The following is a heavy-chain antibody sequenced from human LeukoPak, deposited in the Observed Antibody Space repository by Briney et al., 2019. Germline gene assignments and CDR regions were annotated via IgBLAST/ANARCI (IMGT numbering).Heavy chain of an antibody. J-gene: IGHJ4*02. Sequence: GGSLRLPCAASGFTFRNYGMAWVRPIPGKGLEWVSAISASASSTYYTDSVKGRFTISRDNSKNTLYPQMSSLRAEDTAVYYCTKEAGAAGATWNIDSWGQGTLVTVSS. D-gene: IGHD1/OR15-1a*01. CDR1: GFTFRNYG. V-gene: IGHV3-23*01. CDR2: ISASASST. CDR3: TKEAGAAGATWNIDS.